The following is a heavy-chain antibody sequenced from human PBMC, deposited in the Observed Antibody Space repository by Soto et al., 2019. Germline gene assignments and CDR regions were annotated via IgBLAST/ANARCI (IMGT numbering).Heavy chain of an antibody. CDR2: IYHSGST. CDR1: GGSISSSNW. D-gene: IGHD6-6*01. J-gene: IGHJ6*02. CDR3: ARLPGGAAREYYYYYYGMDI. Sequence: QVQLQESGPGLVKPSGTLSLTCAVSGGSISSSNWWSWVRQPPGKGLEWIGEIYHSGSTNYNPSLKSRVTISVDKSKNQFSLKLSSVTAADTAVYYCARLPGGAAREYYYYYYGMDIWGQGTTVTVSS. V-gene: IGHV4-4*02.